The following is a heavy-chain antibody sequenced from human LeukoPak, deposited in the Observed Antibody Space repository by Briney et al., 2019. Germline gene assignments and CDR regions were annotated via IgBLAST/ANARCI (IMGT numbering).Heavy chain of an antibody. CDR3: AKDVCSGGSCYFDY. D-gene: IGHD2-15*01. CDR1: GFTVSSNY. V-gene: IGHV3-23*01. J-gene: IGHJ4*02. Sequence: PGGSLRLSCAASGFTVSSNYMSWVRQAPGKGLEWVSAISGSGGSTYYADSVKGRFTISRDNSKNTLYLQMNSLRAEDTAVYYCAKDVCSGGSCYFDYWGQGTLVTVSS. CDR2: ISGSGGST.